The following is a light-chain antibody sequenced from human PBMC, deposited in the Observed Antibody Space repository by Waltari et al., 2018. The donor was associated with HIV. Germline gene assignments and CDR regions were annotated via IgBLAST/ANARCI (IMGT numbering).Light chain of an antibody. CDR2: ATS. CDR3: QQYSSPPPWT. V-gene: IGKV3-20*01. CDR1: QSVDSNF. J-gene: IGKJ1*01. Sequence: EIVLTQSPGTLSLSPGERATLSCRASQSVDSNFVAWYQQRPGQAPNLLIYATSVRATGTPDRFRGSGFGTDFTLTISRLEPEDFTVYFCQQYSSPPPWTFGQGTKVEVK.